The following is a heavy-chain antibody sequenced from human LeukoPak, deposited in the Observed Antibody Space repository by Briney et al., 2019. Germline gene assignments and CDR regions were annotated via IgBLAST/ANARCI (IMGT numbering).Heavy chain of an antibody. CDR2: IYYSGYT. CDR3: ARETSQKGAHYMDV. Sequence: SETLSLTCTVSGGSISSYYWSWIRQPPGKGLKWIGNIYYSGYTTYSPSLRSRVTISVDTSKNQFSLTLSSVTAADTAVYYCARETSQKGAHYMDVWGKGTTITISS. CDR1: GGSISSYY. V-gene: IGHV4-59*01. D-gene: IGHD3-16*01. J-gene: IGHJ6*03.